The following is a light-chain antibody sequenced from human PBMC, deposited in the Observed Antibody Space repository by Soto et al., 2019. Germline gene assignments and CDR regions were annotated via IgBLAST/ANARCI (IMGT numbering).Light chain of an antibody. J-gene: IGKJ5*01. CDR1: QSVTNN. CDR3: QQRSNWPIT. CDR2: GAS. V-gene: IGKV3-15*01. Sequence: IVMTQSPATLSASPGERATLSCRVSQSVTNNLAWYQQKAGQAPRLLIYGASTRATGIPARFSGSGSGTEFSLTISSLQSEDFAVYYCQQRSNWPITFGQGTRLEIK.